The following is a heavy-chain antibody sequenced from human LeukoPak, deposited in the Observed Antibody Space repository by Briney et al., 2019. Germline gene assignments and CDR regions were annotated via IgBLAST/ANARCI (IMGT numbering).Heavy chain of an antibody. CDR1: GFTFNNYR. V-gene: IGHV3-21*01. CDR2: ISSSGTYI. CDR3: ARDRCSGGICYSFDQ. Sequence: KAGGSLRFSCAASGFTFNNYRMNWVRQAPGKGLEWVSSISSSGTYIYYADSVKGRFTISRDNAKNSLYLQMNSLRAEDTAVYYCARDRCSGGICYSFDQWGQGTLVTVSS. J-gene: IGHJ4*02. D-gene: IGHD2-15*01.